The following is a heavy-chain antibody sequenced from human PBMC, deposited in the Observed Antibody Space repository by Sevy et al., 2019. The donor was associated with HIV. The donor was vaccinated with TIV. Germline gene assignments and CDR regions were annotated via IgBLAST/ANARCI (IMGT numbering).Heavy chain of an antibody. Sequence: GGSLRLSCAASGFTFSGYTLHWVRQAPGKGLEWVAVISFDGSNKYYVDSVKGRFTISRDNSKNTLYLQMNSLRPEDTAVYYCARGGWGIVVVPAAFDIWGQGTMVTVSS. J-gene: IGHJ3*02. D-gene: IGHD2-2*01. CDR3: ARGGWGIVVVPAAFDI. V-gene: IGHV3-30-3*01. CDR1: GFTFSGYT. CDR2: ISFDGSNK.